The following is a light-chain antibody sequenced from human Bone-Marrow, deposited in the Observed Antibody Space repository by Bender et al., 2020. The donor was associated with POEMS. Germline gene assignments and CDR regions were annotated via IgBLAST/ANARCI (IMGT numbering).Light chain of an antibody. CDR1: NIGSES. J-gene: IGLJ1*01. CDR2: DDS. CDR3: QAWDTNTYV. Sequence: SYVLTQPPSVSVAPGQTATITCGGNNIGSESVHWYQQKPGQAPVLVVFDDSDRPSGIPERFSASNSGNTATLTISGTQAVDEADYFCQAWDTNTYVFGPGTKVTVL. V-gene: IGLV3-21*02.